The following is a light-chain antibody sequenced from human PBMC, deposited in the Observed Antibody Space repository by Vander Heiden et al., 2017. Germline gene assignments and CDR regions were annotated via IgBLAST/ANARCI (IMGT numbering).Light chain of an antibody. CDR2: EAS. CDR1: RGLRHSDGKTY. V-gene: IGKV2D-29*01. CDR3: RQCIQLPFT. J-gene: IGKJ3*01. Sequence: DTLMTHIPLSRSVTPGKPASNAWQCSRGLRHSDGKTYLYWYLQKPGQPPQLLIYEASTRSSGVSDRFSGSGSGTDFTLKISRVEAEDVGVYYCRQCIQLPFTFGHGTKVDIK.